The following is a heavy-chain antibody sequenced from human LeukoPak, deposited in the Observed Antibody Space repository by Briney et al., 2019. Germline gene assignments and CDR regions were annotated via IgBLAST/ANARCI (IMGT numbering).Heavy chain of an antibody. CDR2: VKTTPEGGTT. CDR3: TTGREYSSWPAFDY. V-gene: IGHV3-15*01. Sequence: PGGSLRLSCAASGFTFSNAWMTWVRQAPGEGLEWVGRVKTTPEGGTTDSAAPVKGRFTFSRDDSKNTVYLQMNSLKTEDTAVYYGTTGREYSSWPAFDYGGHGTLATVSS. CDR1: GFTFSNAW. D-gene: IGHD6-6*01. J-gene: IGHJ4*01.